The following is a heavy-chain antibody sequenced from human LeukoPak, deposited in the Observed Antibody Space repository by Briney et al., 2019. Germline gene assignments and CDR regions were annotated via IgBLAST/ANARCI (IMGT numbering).Heavy chain of an antibody. Sequence: GGSLRLSCAASGFTFSNYGMSWVRQAPGKGLEWVSSISGSGDSTYYAGSVKGRFTISRDNSKNTLYLQMNSLRAEDMAVYYCAKDRGIISDYWGQGTLVTVSS. CDR3: AKDRGIISDY. D-gene: IGHD3-10*01. CDR1: GFTFSNYG. J-gene: IGHJ4*02. V-gene: IGHV3-23*01. CDR2: ISGSGDST.